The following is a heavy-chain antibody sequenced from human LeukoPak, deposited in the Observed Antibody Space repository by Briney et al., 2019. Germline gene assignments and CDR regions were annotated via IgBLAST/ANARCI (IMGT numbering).Heavy chain of an antibody. J-gene: IGHJ4*02. CDR2: INPSGGST. CDR1: GYTLTSYY. CDR3: ARGSHNWNYSGY. Sequence: ASVKVSCKASGYTLTSYYMHWARQAPGQGLEWMGIINPSGGSTSYAQKFQGRVTMTRDMSTSTVYMELSSLRSEDTAVYYCARGSHNWNYSGYWGQGTLVTVSS. V-gene: IGHV1-46*01. D-gene: IGHD1-20*01.